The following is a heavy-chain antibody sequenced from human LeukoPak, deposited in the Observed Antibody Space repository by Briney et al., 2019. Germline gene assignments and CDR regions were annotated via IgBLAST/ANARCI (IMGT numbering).Heavy chain of an antibody. CDR1: GFTLSSYA. J-gene: IGHJ3*02. CDR3: ARVEGYCSGGSCSGAFDI. D-gene: IGHD2-15*01. Sequence: GGSVTLSCSASGFTLSSYAMHWVRQAPGKGREDVSAISSNWGSTYYANSVKGRFTISRDNSKNTLYLQMGSLRAEDMAAYYCARVEGYCSGGSCSGAFDIWGQGTMVTVSS. V-gene: IGHV3-64*01. CDR2: ISSNWGST.